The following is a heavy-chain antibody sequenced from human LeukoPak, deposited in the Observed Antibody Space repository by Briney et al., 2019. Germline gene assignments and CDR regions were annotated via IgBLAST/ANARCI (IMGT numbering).Heavy chain of an antibody. CDR2: ISAYNGNT. Sequence: ASVKVSCKASGYTFSNYGISWVRQAPGQGLEWMGWISAYNGNTYYAQNFQGRVTMTTDTSTTTAYMELRSLRSDDTAVYYCARRIFGDYVFDYWGREPWSPSPQ. CDR3: ARRIFGDYVFDY. J-gene: IGHJ4*02. V-gene: IGHV1-18*04. D-gene: IGHD4-17*01. CDR1: GYTFSNYG.